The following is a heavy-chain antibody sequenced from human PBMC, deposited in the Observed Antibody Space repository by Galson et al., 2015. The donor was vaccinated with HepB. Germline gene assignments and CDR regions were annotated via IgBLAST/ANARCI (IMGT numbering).Heavy chain of an antibody. D-gene: IGHD4-17*01. J-gene: IGHJ4*02. CDR3: TTYGDFYY. V-gene: IGHV3-15*01. CDR1: GFTFSNAW. Sequence: LRLSCAGSGFTFSNAWMNWVRQAPGKGLEWVGRIKNKADGGTVDYGAPVKGRFTISRDDSKNMLYLQMNSLKTEDTALYFCTTYGDFYYWGQGTLVTVSS. CDR2: IKNKADGGTV.